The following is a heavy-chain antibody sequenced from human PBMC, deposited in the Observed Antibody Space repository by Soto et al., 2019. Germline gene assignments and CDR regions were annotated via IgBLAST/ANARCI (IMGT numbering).Heavy chain of an antibody. CDR1: GYAFVDHY. CDR2: INPNGGVT. V-gene: IGHV1-2*02. J-gene: IGHJ5*02. Sequence: QGQLVQSGAEVKKPGASVKVSCKASGYAFVDHYIHWLRQAPGQGLEWMGWINPNGGVTKYAQKFQGRVTMTGDTSISTVYMDLSGLRSDDMAVYYCASHDPGARFDPWGQGTLVIVSS. D-gene: IGHD1-1*01. CDR3: ASHDPGARFDP.